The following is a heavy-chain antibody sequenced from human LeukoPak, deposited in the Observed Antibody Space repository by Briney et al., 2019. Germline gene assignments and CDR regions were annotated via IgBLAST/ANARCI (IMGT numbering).Heavy chain of an antibody. Sequence: GGSLRLSCAASGFTFSSYSMNWVRQAPGKGLEWASYISSSSSTIYYADSVKGRFTISRDNAKNSLYLQMNSLRAEDTAVYYCARELGDSEFDYWGQGTLVTVSS. CDR3: ARELGDSEFDY. CDR2: ISSSSSTI. CDR1: GFTFSSYS. D-gene: IGHD1-26*01. V-gene: IGHV3-48*04. J-gene: IGHJ4*02.